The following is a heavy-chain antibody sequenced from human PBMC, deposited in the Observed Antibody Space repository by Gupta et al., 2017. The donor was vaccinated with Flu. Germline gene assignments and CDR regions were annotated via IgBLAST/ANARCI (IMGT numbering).Heavy chain of an antibody. CDR3: ARVAVGSYWFDP. CDR2: INPDGSVT. J-gene: IGHJ5*02. CDR1: EFTFSSSW. V-gene: IGHV3-74*01. Sequence: EVQLVEFGGGLVQPGGSLSLSCAASEFTFSSSWMHWVRQVPGKGLVWVSRINPDGSVTSYADSVKGRFTISRDNAKNTLYLQMNSLRAEDTAVYYCARVAVGSYWFDPWGQGTLVTVSS. D-gene: IGHD3-10*01.